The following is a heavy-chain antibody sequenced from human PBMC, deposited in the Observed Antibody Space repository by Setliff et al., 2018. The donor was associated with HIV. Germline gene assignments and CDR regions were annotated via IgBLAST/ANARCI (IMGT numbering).Heavy chain of an antibody. D-gene: IGHD3-3*01. Sequence: GGSLRLSCAASRFDFNNYWMCWVRQAPGKGLEWVANIGQDGSEKNYVDSVKGRFTISGDNAKSSMDLQMNSLRAEDTAFYYCATFADGPDSWGQGTLVTVSS. CDR3: ATFADGPDS. J-gene: IGHJ4*02. CDR1: RFDFNNYW. V-gene: IGHV3-7*01. CDR2: IGQDGSEK.